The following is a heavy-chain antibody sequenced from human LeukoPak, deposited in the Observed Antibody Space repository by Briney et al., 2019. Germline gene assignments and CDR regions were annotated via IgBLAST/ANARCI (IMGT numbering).Heavy chain of an antibody. CDR2: IRSKAYGGTT. CDR1: GLTFGDYA. D-gene: IGHD1-1*01. J-gene: IGHJ6*03. V-gene: IGHV3-49*04. CDR3: TRERNGVRGFLYYYYYMDV. Sequence: GGSLRLSCTASGLTFGDYAMSWVRQAPGKGLEWVGFIRSKAYGGTTEYAASVKGRFTISRDDSKSIAYLQMNSLKTEDTAVYYCTRERNGVRGFLYYYYYMDVWGKGTTVTISS.